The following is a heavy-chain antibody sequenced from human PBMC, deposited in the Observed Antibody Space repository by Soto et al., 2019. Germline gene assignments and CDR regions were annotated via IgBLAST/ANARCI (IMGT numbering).Heavy chain of an antibody. CDR3: ARGVVSFWRTYYFDY. Sequence: GASVKVSCKASGGTFSSYAISWVRQAPGQGLEWMGGIIPIFGTANYAQKFQGRVTITADESTSTAYMELSSLRSEDTAVYYCARGVVSFWRTYYFDYWGQGTLVTVSS. V-gene: IGHV1-69*13. CDR2: IIPIFGTA. J-gene: IGHJ4*02. D-gene: IGHD3-3*01. CDR1: GGTFSSYA.